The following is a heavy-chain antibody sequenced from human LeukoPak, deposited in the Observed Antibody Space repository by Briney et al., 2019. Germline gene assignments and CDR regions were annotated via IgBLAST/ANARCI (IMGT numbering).Heavy chain of an antibody. CDR1: GFTFSSYS. V-gene: IGHV3-21*01. Sequence: PGGSLRLSCAASGFTFSSYSMNWVRQAPGKGLEWVPSISSSSSYIYYADSVKGRFTISRDNAKNSLYLQMNSLRAEDTAVYYCARRPTHYDILTGYSYYFDYWGQGTLVTVSS. J-gene: IGHJ4*02. CDR3: ARRPTHYDILTGYSYYFDY. D-gene: IGHD3-9*01. CDR2: ISSSSSYI.